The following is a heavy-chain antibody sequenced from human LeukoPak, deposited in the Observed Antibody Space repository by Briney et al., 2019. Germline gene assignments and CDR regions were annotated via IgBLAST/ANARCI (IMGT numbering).Heavy chain of an antibody. CDR3: ARSSMVRGVIRYFDY. CDR2: INPNSGGT. CDR1: GYTFTGYY. D-gene: IGHD3-10*01. V-gene: IGHV1-2*02. J-gene: IGHJ4*02. Sequence: ASVKVSCKASGYTFTGYYMHWVRQAPGQGLEWMGWINPNSGGTNYAQKFQGRVTMTRDTSISTAYMELSRLRSDDTAVYYCARSSMVRGVIRYFDYWGQGTLVTVSS.